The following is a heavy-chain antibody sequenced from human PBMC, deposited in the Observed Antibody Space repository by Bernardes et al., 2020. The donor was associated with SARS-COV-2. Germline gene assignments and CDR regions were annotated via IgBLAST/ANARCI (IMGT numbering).Heavy chain of an antibody. D-gene: IGHD3-10*01. V-gene: IGHV3-74*01. Sequence: GGVLGTSRAAPWINISCYLMRWGRPPPGEGGGWVSRISDDGGYTDYPGSVRGRFTISRDYAKNTVYLQMDSLRVDDTAVYYCARDTFGDGALFDYWGQGNLVTVSS. CDR3: ARDTFGDGALFDY. J-gene: IGHJ4*02. CDR2: ISDDGGYT. CDR1: WINISCYL.